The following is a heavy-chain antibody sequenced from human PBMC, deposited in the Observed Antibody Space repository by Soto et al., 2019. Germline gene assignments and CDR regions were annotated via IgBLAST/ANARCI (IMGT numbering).Heavy chain of an antibody. D-gene: IGHD3-3*01. V-gene: IGHV3-49*04. Sequence: SLRLSCTASGFTFGDYAMSWVRQAPGKGLEWVGFIRSKAYGGTTEYAASVKGRFTISRDDSKSIAYLQMNSLKTEDTAVYYCTRGRPSYDFWSGEVDYWGQGTLVTVSS. J-gene: IGHJ4*02. CDR2: IRSKAYGGTT. CDR1: GFTFGDYA. CDR3: TRGRPSYDFWSGEVDY.